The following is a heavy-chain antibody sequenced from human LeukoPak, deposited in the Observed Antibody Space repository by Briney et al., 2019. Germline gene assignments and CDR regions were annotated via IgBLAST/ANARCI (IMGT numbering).Heavy chain of an antibody. J-gene: IGHJ4*02. CDR3: ARVDKFYSYDY. V-gene: IGHV3-64*02. CDR2: ISTNGGST. CDR1: GFTFSSYS. Sequence: PGGSLRLSCAASGFTFSSYSMHWVRQAPGKGLEYVSAISTNGGSTYYADSVKGRFTISRDNSKNTLYLQMGSLRADGMAVYFCARVDKFYSYDYWGQGTLVTVSS.